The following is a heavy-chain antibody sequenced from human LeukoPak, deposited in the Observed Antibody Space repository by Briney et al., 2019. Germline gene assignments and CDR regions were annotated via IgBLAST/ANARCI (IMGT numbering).Heavy chain of an antibody. Sequence: GGSLRLSCAASGFTFSNYGMRWVRQAPGKGLEWVALIWYDGSNKYYADSVKGRFTISRDNSKNTLYLQMNSLRAEDTAVYYCAKDRHASSYYFDYWGQGTLVTVSS. CDR3: AKDRHASSYYFDY. CDR1: GFTFSNYG. CDR2: IWYDGSNK. D-gene: IGHD2-2*01. J-gene: IGHJ4*02. V-gene: IGHV3-33*06.